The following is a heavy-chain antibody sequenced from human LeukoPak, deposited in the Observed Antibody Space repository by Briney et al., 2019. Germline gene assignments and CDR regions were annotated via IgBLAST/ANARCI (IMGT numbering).Heavy chain of an antibody. J-gene: IGHJ4*02. Sequence: SETLSLTCTVSGGSISSGDYYWSWIRQPPGKGLEWIGYTYYSGSTYYNPSLKSRVTISVDTSKNQFSLKLSSVTAADTAVYYCAREDSNPYYFDYWGQGTLVTVSS. CDR3: AREDSNPYYFDY. D-gene: IGHD4-11*01. V-gene: IGHV4-30-4*01. CDR1: GGSISSGDYY. CDR2: TYYSGST.